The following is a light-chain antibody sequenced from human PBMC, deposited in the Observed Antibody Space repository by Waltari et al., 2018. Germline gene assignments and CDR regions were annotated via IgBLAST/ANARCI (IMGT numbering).Light chain of an antibody. CDR1: SSNIGAGYA. J-gene: IGLJ2*01. CDR3: HSYDSSLSAVV. Sequence: QSVLTQPPSVSGAPGQRVTISCTGTSSNIGAGYAVHWYQQLPGTAPKLLIYGNNNRPSGVPDRFSGSKSGTSASLTITGLQAEDEADYFFHSYDSSLSAVVFAGGTKVTVL. V-gene: IGLV1-40*01. CDR2: GNN.